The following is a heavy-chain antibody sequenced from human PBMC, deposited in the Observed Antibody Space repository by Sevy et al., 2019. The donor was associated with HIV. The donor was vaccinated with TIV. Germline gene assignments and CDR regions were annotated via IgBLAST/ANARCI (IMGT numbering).Heavy chain of an antibody. CDR3: ARTYYYGSGSLNWFDP. V-gene: IGHV3-21*01. CDR1: GFTFSSYS. Sequence: GESLKISCAASGFTFSSYSMNWVRQAPGKGLEWVSSISSSSSYIYYADSVKGRFTISRDNAKNSLYLQMNSLRAEDTAVYYCARTYYYGSGSLNWFDPWGQGTLVTVSS. J-gene: IGHJ5*02. D-gene: IGHD3-10*01. CDR2: ISSSSSYI.